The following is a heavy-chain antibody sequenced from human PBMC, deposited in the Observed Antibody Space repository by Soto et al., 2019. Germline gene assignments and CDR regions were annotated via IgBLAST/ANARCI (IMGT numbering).Heavy chain of an antibody. J-gene: IGHJ3*02. Sequence: GESLKISCKGSGYSFTSYWIGWVRQMPGKGLEWMGIIYPGDSDTRYSPSFQGQVTISADKSISTAYLQWSSLKASDTAMYYCATKYYDSSGYCNAFDIWGQGTMVTVSS. CDR1: GYSFTSYW. CDR3: ATKYYDSSGYCNAFDI. CDR2: IYPGDSDT. D-gene: IGHD3-22*01. V-gene: IGHV5-51*01.